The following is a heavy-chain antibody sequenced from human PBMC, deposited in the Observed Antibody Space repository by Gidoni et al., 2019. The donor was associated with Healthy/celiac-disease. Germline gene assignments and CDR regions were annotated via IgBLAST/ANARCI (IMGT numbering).Heavy chain of an antibody. D-gene: IGHD3-22*01. V-gene: IGHV1-2*04. J-gene: IGHJ4*02. CDR1: GYTFTGYY. Sequence: QVQLVQSGAEVKKPGASVKVSCKASGYTFTGYYMHWVRQAPGQGLEWMGWINPNSGGTNYAQKFQGWVTMTRDTSISTAYMELSRLRSDDTAVYYCARAGKRWDSSGYYYAYWGQGTLVTVSS. CDR2: INPNSGGT. CDR3: ARAGKRWDSSGYYYAY.